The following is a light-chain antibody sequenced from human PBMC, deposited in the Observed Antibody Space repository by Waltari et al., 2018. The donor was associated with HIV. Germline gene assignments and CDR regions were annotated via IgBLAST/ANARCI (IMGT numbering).Light chain of an antibody. J-gene: IGLJ3*02. CDR2: GNS. CDR1: SPNIGAGYD. V-gene: IGLV1-40*01. Sequence: QSVLTQPPSVSGAPGQRVTISCTGSSPNIGAGYDVHWYQQLPGTAPKLLIFGNSKRPSGGPDRCSGSKSGTSASLAITGLQAEDEADYYCQSYDSSLSDSRVFGGGTKLTVL. CDR3: QSYDSSLSDSRV.